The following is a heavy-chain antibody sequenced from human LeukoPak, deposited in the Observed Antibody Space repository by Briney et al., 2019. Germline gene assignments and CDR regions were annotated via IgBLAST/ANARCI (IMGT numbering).Heavy chain of an antibody. Sequence: GGSLRLSCAASGSTVSSNYMSWVRQAPGKGLEWVSVIYSGGDTYYADSVKGRLTISRDSSKNTLFLQMNSLRAEDTAMYYCARVVHSGYDKPFDYWGQGTLVTVSS. CDR1: GSTVSSNY. V-gene: IGHV3-66*01. D-gene: IGHD5-12*01. CDR2: IYSGGDT. CDR3: ARVVHSGYDKPFDY. J-gene: IGHJ4*02.